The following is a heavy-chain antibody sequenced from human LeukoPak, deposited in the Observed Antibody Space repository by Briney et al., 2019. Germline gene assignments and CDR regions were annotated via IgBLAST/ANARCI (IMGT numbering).Heavy chain of an antibody. CDR2: IYYSGST. Sequence: SETLSLTCTVSGGSISSYYWSWIRQPPGKGLEWIGYIYYSGSTNYNPSLKSRVTISVDTSKNQFSLKLSSVTAADTAVYYCARVSAYYDFWSGYPTYYFDYWGQGTLVTVSS. J-gene: IGHJ4*02. CDR1: GGSISSYY. D-gene: IGHD3-3*01. CDR3: ARVSAYYDFWSGYPTYYFDY. V-gene: IGHV4-59*01.